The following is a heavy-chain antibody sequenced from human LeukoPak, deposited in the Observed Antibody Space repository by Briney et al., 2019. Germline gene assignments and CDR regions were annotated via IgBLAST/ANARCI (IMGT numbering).Heavy chain of an antibody. CDR1: GFTFSSYS. J-gene: IGHJ5*02. V-gene: IGHV3-21*01. CDR3: ARGYSNYGDWFDP. Sequence: GGSLRLSCAASGFTFSSYSMNWVRQAPGKGLEWVSSISSSSDYIYYADSVKGRFTISRDNAKNSLYLQMNSLRAEDTAVYYCARGYSNYGDWFDPWGQGTLVTVSS. D-gene: IGHD4-11*01. CDR2: ISSSSDYI.